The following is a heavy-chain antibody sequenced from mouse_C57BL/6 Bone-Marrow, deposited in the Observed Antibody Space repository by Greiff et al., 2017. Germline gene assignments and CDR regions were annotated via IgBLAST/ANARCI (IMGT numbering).Heavy chain of an antibody. CDR1: GYTFTGYW. CDR2: ILPGSGST. CDR3: ARWGKGFDY. Sequence: VQLQQSGAELMKPGASVKLSCKATGYTFTGYWIEWVKQRPGHGLEWIGEILPGSGSTNSNEKFKGKATFTADTSSNTAYMQLSSLTTEDSAIYYCARWGKGFDYWGQGTTLTVSS. J-gene: IGHJ2*01. V-gene: IGHV1-9*01.